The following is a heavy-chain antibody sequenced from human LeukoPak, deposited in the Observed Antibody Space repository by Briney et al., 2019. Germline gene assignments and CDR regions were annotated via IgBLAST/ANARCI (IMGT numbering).Heavy chain of an antibody. CDR3: ARDGGTDWYDP. J-gene: IGHJ5*02. CDR1: GFTFSNYW. D-gene: IGHD3-16*01. CDR2: IKQDGSEK. V-gene: IGHV3-7*01. Sequence: GGSLRLSCAASGFTFSNYWVSWVRQTPGKGLEWVANIKQDGSEKTYVDSVKGRFTISRDNAKNSLYLQMNSLRVEDTAVYYCARDGGTDWYDPWGQGTLVTVSS.